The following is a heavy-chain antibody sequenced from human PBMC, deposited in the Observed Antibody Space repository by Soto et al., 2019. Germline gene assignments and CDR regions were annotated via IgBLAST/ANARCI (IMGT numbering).Heavy chain of an antibody. V-gene: IGHV1-46*01. Sequence: ASVKFSCKASGYTFTSYYMHWVRQAPGQVLECMVIINPSGGITSYXXKFQGRVXXTRDTSTSTVXMELSXLRSEDTAVYYCAGGSGWDDAFDIWRQGTMVTVS. D-gene: IGHD6-19*01. CDR3: AGGSGWDDAFDI. J-gene: IGHJ3*02. CDR1: GYTFTSYY. CDR2: INPSGGIT.